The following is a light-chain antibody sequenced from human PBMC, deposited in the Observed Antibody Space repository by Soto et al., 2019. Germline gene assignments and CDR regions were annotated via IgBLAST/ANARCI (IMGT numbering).Light chain of an antibody. V-gene: IGLV2-23*01. CDR3: CSYAGSSTLV. CDR2: EGS. Sequence: QSVLTQPASVSGSLGHSITISCTGTSSDVGSYNLVSWYQQHPGKAPKLMIYEGSKRPSGVSNRFSGSKSGNTASLTISGLQAEDEADYYCCSYAGSSTLVFGGGTQLTVL. J-gene: IGLJ2*01. CDR1: SSDVGSYNL.